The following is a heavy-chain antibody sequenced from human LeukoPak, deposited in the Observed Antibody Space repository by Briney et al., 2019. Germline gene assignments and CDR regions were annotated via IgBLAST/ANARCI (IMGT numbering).Heavy chain of an antibody. CDR2: ISSSGST. J-gene: IGHJ3*02. D-gene: IGHD3-22*01. CDR3: ARGPYSYDSSGAFDI. V-gene: IGHV4-38-2*02. CDR1: GYSISSGNY. Sequence: SETLSLTCTVSGYSISSGNYWDWIRQPAGKGLEWIGRISSSGSTNYNPSLKSRVTISVDTSKNQFSLKLSSVTAADTAVYFCARGPYSYDSSGAFDIWGQGTMVTVSS.